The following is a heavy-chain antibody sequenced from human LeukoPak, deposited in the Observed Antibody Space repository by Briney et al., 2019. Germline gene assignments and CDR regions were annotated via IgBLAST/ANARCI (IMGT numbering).Heavy chain of an antibody. J-gene: IGHJ6*03. V-gene: IGHV4-59*12. Sequence: PSETLSRTCTVSGDSISSYYWSWIRQPPGKGLEWIGCLYYSGGTNYNPSLKSRVTISVDTSKNQFSLKLSSVTAADTAVYCCARVVGYAYYYYYYMDVWGKGTTVTVSS. CDR2: LYYSGGT. CDR1: GDSISSYY. CDR3: ARVVGYAYYYYYYMDV. D-gene: IGHD2-8*01.